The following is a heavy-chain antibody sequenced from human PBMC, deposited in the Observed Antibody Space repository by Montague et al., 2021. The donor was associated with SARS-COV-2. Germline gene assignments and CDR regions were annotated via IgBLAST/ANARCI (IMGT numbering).Heavy chain of an antibody. CDR3: AHRRPGSGSYYFDY. CDR1: GLSLSTSGVG. V-gene: IGHV2-5*02. CDR2: IYWDDDK. Sequence: PALVKPSQTLTLTCTFSGLSLSTSGVGVGWIRQPPGKALEWLALIYWDDDKRYSPSLKSRLTITKDTSKNQVVLTMTNMDPVDTATYYCAHRRPGSGSYYFDYWGQGTLVTVPS. D-gene: IGHD3-10*01. J-gene: IGHJ4*02.